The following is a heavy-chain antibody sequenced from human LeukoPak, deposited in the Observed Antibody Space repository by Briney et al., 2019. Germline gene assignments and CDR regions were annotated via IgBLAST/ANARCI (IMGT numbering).Heavy chain of an antibody. Sequence: GRSLRLSCAASGFTFSSYAMHWVRQAPGKGLEWVANIKQDGSEKYYVDSVKGRFTISRDNAKNSLYLQMNSLRAEDTAVYYCARDGSYYYGSGSYRGYYMDVWGKGTTVTVSS. CDR1: GFTFSSYA. V-gene: IGHV3-7*01. J-gene: IGHJ6*03. CDR3: ARDGSYYYGSGSYRGYYMDV. D-gene: IGHD3-10*01. CDR2: IKQDGSEK.